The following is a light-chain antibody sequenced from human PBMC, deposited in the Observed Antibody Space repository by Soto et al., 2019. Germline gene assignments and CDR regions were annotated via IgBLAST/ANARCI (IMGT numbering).Light chain of an antibody. CDR2: AVS. CDR1: QGIGNY. V-gene: IGKV1-39*01. Sequence: DIQMTQSPSSLSASVGDRVTITCRAGQGIGNYLNWYRQKPGKAPELLIYAVSRLQSGVPRRFSGGGSETDFSLTISSLQPEDFATYYCQQSYSTPQTFGQGTKV. CDR3: QQSYSTPQT. J-gene: IGKJ1*01.